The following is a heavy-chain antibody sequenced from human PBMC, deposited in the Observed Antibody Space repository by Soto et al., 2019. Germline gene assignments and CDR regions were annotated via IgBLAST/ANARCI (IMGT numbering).Heavy chain of an antibody. Sequence: GASVKVSCKASGYTFTSYAMHWVRQAPGQRLEWMGWINAGNGNTKYSQNFQGRVTITRDTSASTAYMELSSLRFEDTAVYYCARDLFYYYGSGSSNFVDYYYYGMDVWGQGTTVTVSS. CDR2: INAGNGNT. J-gene: IGHJ6*02. D-gene: IGHD3-10*01. CDR3: ARDLFYYYGSGSSNFVDYYYYGMDV. CDR1: GYTFTSYA. V-gene: IGHV1-3*01.